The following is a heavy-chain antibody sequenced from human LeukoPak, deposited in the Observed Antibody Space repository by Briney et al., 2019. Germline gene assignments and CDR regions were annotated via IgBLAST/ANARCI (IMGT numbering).Heavy chain of an antibody. CDR1: GGSISTSNW. V-gene: IGHV4-4*02. CDR2: IYPSGST. Sequence: SGTLSLTCAVSGGSISTSNWWSWVRQPPGKGLEWIAEIYPSGSTNYNPSLKSRITISVDKSKNQFSLKLSSVTAADTAVYYCATDSRGDSYGFDYWGQGTLVTVSS. CDR3: ATDSRGDSYGFDY. D-gene: IGHD5-18*01. J-gene: IGHJ4*02.